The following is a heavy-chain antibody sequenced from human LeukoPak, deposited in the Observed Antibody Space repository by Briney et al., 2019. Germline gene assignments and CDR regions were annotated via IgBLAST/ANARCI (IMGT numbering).Heavy chain of an antibody. CDR1: GFTFSSYE. CDR2: ISSSGSTI. Sequence: GASLRLSCAASGFTFSSYEMNWVRQAPGKGLEWVSYISSSGSTIYYADSVKGRFTISRDNAKNSLYLQLNSLRAEDTAIYYCANGRGPNTGPTLDYWGQGTLVTVSS. CDR3: ANGRGPNTGPTLDY. V-gene: IGHV3-48*03. J-gene: IGHJ4*02. D-gene: IGHD2-15*01.